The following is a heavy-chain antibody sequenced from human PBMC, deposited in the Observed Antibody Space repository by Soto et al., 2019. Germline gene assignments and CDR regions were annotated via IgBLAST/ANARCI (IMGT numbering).Heavy chain of an antibody. D-gene: IGHD3-10*01. CDR2: IIPVSGPA. CDR1: GGTLNNYV. J-gene: IGHJ4*02. Sequence: QVRLVQSGAEVKKPGSSVKVSCKASGGTLNNYVLNWVRQAPGQGLEWMGAIIPVSGPADCAQRFQVRVTITADLSTATVYMELSSLTYDDTAVYYWAGGAGEPHWGQGTLVTVSS. CDR3: AGGAGEPH. V-gene: IGHV1-69*01.